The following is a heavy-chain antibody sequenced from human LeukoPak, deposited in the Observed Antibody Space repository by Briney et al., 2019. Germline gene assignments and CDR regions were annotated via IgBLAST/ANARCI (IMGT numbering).Heavy chain of an antibody. CDR3: ARGPSSARYCSGGSCPLPPDY. CDR1: GFTLSSYW. J-gene: IGHJ4*02. D-gene: IGHD2-15*01. CDR2: IKQDGSRK. Sequence: PGGSLRLSCAASGFTLSSYWMSWVRQAPGKGLEWVANIKQDGSRKYYVDSVKGRFTISRDNAKNSLYLQMTSLRAEDTAVYYCARGPSSARYCSGGSCPLPPDYWGQGTLVTVSS. V-gene: IGHV3-7*01.